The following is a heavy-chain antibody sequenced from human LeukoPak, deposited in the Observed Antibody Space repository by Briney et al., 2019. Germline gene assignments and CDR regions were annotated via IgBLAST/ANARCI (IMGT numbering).Heavy chain of an antibody. CDR1: GGSISSYY. V-gene: IGHV4-59*01. CDR3: ARVAAAADTVSGMDV. Sequence: SETLSLTCTVSGGSISSYYWSWIRQPPGKGLEWIGYIYYSGSTNYNPSLKSRVTISVDASKNQFSLKLSSVTAADTAVYYCARVAAAADTVSGMDVWGQGTTVTVSS. CDR2: IYYSGST. J-gene: IGHJ6*02. D-gene: IGHD6-13*01.